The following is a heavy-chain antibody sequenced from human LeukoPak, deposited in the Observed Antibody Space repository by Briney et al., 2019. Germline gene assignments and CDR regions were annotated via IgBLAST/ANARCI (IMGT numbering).Heavy chain of an antibody. D-gene: IGHD2-15*01. CDR3: ARGRLNCSGGSCYSSARDY. V-gene: IGHV4-34*01. J-gene: IGHJ4*02. Sequence: PSETLSLTCAVYGGSFSGYYWSWIRQPPGKGLEWIGEINHSGSTNYNPSLKSRVTISVDTLKNQFSLKLSSVTAADTAVYYWARGRLNCSGGSCYSSARDYWGQGTLVTVSS. CDR1: GGSFSGYY. CDR2: INHSGST.